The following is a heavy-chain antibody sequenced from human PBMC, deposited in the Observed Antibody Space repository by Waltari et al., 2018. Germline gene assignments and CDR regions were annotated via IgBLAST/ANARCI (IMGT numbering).Heavy chain of an antibody. Sequence: ESLKISCKGSGYSFTSYWIGWVRQMPGKGLEWMGIIYPGDSDTRYSPSFQGQVTISADKSISTAYLQWSSLKASDTAMYYCARHRAVAVTYYYYYGMDVWGQGTTVTVSS. V-gene: IGHV5-51*01. J-gene: IGHJ6*02. CDR1: GYSFTSYW. D-gene: IGHD6-19*01. CDR2: IYPGDSDT. CDR3: ARHRAVAVTYYYYYGMDV.